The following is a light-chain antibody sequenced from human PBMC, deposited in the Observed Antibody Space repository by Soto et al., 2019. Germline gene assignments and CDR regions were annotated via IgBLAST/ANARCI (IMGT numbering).Light chain of an antibody. CDR1: QSVSSSY. CDR3: QQYGSSPNT. CDR2: GAS. J-gene: IGKJ4*01. Sequence: EIVLTQSPGTLSLSPGERATLSCRASQSVSSSYLAWYQQKPGQAPRLLIYGASSRATGIPDRFSGSGSGTDFTLTISRLEPEDFPVYYCQQYGSSPNTFGGGTKVEIK. V-gene: IGKV3-20*01.